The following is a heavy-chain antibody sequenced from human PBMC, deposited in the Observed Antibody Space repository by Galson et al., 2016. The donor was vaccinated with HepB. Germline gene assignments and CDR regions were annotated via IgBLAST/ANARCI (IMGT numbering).Heavy chain of an antibody. V-gene: IGHV3-7*01. CDR3: ARGGSMDV. J-gene: IGHJ6*02. Sequence: SLRLSCAASGFTFSNSLMTWVRLAPGKGLEWVASIKRDESATYYVGSVKGRFTISRNNAKNSLFLQMNSLRAEDTALYYCARGGSMDVWGQGTTVTVSS. CDR1: GFTFSNSL. CDR2: IKRDESAT.